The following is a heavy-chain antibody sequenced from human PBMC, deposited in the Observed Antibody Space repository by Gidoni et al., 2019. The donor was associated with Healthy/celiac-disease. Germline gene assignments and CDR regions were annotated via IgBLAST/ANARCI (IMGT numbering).Heavy chain of an antibody. J-gene: IGHJ4*02. CDR1: GGSFSGYY. CDR2: INDSGST. V-gene: IGHV4-34*01. CDR3: ARVVRGDEVDY. Sequence: QVQLQQWGAGLLKPSATLSLTCAVYGGSFSGYYWSWIRQPPGKGLGWIGEINDSGSTNYNPSLKSRVTISVDTSKNQFSLKLSSVTAADTAVYYCARVVRGDEVDYWGQGTLVTVSS. D-gene: IGHD3-10*01.